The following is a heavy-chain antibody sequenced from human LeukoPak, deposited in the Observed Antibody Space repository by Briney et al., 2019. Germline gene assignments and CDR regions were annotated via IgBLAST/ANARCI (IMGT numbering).Heavy chain of an antibody. V-gene: IGHV3-49*04. CDR1: GFTFGDYA. J-gene: IGHJ4*02. CDR2: IRSKAYGGIT. Sequence: GGSLRLSCTASGFTFGDYAMSWVRQAPGKGLEWVGFIRSKAYGGITEYAASVKGRFTISRDDSKSIAYLQMNSLKTEDTAVYYCTRVSSGVVVVPEYYFDYWGQGTLVTVSS. D-gene: IGHD2-2*01. CDR3: TRVSSGVVVVPEYYFDY.